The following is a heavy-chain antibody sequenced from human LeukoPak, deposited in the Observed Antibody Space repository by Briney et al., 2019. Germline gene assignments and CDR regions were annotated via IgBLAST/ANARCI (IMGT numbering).Heavy chain of an antibody. CDR3: ARDLGYFDPVGDYYYYGMDV. V-gene: IGHV3-48*03. Sequence: GGSLRLSCAASGFTFSSYEMNWVRQAPGKGLEWVSYISSSGSTIYYADSVKGRFTISRDNAKNSLYLQMNSLRAEGTAVYYCARDLGYFDPVGDYYYYGMDVWGQGTTVTVSS. CDR1: GFTFSSYE. CDR2: ISSSGSTI. J-gene: IGHJ6*02. D-gene: IGHD3-9*01.